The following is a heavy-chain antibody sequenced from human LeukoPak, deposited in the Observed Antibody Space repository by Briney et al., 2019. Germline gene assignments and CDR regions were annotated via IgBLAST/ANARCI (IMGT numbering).Heavy chain of an antibody. Sequence: PSETLSLTCTVSGDSISSGNYFWGWVRQPPGKGLEWIGYIYYSGSTYYNPSLKSRVTISVDTSKNQFSLKLSSVTAADTAVYYCARVSRKDPPYDFWSGYSHFDYWGQGTLVTVSS. J-gene: IGHJ4*02. V-gene: IGHV4-30-4*08. CDR1: GDSISSGNYF. CDR2: IYYSGST. D-gene: IGHD3-3*01. CDR3: ARVSRKDPPYDFWSGYSHFDY.